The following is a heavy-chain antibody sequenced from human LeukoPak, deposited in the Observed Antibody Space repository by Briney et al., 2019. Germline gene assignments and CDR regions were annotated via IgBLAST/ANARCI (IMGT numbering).Heavy chain of an antibody. Sequence: SETLSLTCTVSSGSISTSNYYWGWVRQPPGKALEWIGNIFYSGSTYYNPSLKSRVSISVDTSKNQFSLKLSSVTAADTAVYYCARHGGYYGSGSKIDYWGQGTLVTVSS. CDR1: SGSISTSNYY. CDR3: ARHGGYYGSGSKIDY. J-gene: IGHJ4*02. V-gene: IGHV4-39*01. D-gene: IGHD3-10*01. CDR2: IFYSGST.